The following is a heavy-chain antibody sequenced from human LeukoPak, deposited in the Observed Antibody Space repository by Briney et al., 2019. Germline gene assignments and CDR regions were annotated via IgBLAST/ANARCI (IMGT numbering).Heavy chain of an antibody. CDR1: GGSISSYY. CDR2: IYYSGST. V-gene: IGHV4-59*01. Sequence: PSETLSLTCTVSGGSISSYYWSWIRQPPGKGLEWIGYIYYSGSTSYNPSLKSRVTISVDTSKNQFSLKLSSVTAADTAVYYCARAGYCSGGSCYSVGYGMDVWGQGTTVTVSS. J-gene: IGHJ6*02. D-gene: IGHD2-15*01. CDR3: ARAGYCSGGSCYSVGYGMDV.